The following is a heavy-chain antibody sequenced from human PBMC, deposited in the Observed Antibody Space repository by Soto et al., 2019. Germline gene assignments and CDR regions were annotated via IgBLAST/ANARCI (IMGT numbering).Heavy chain of an antibody. V-gene: IGHV5-10-1*01. D-gene: IGHD6-13*01. CDR1: GYSFTNYW. J-gene: IGHJ4*02. Sequence: EVQLVQSGAEVKKPGESLRISCKGSGYSFTNYWISWVRQMPGKGLEWMGRIDPSDSYTKYSPSFQGHVTISADKAISTAYLQWSSLKASDTAMYYCARSLGAAEYYFDYWGQGTLVTVSS. CDR2: IDPSDSYT. CDR3: ARSLGAAEYYFDY.